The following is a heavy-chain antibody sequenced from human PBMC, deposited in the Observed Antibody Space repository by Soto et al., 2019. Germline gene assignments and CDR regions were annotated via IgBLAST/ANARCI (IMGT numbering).Heavy chain of an antibody. Sequence: PSETLSLTCAVSGDSVSNDNYYWSWIRQPPGKGLEWIGYIYYSGTTNYNSYLKSRLSLSVDMSKNQFSLKLASVTAADTAVYFCARSQRGRSAFTFDYWRQVALVTVSS. CDR1: GDSVSNDNYY. D-gene: IGHD3-16*01. V-gene: IGHV4-61*01. CDR3: ARSQRGRSAFTFDY. CDR2: IYYSGTT. J-gene: IGHJ4*02.